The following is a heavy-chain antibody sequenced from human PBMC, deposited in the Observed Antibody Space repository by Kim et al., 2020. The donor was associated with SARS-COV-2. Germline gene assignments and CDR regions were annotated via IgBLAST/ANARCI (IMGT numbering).Heavy chain of an antibody. J-gene: IGHJ3*02. CDR2: INTYGSP. V-gene: IGHV3-74*01. D-gene: IGHD5-12*01. CDR1: GFTFSRHW. Sequence: GGSLRLSCAASGFTFSRHWMHWVRQAPGKGLVWVSRINTYGSPSYADSVKGRFTISRDNAKNTLYLQMNSLRAEDTAVYYCARAGYGGYDDAFDIWGQGT. CDR3: ARAGYGGYDDAFDI.